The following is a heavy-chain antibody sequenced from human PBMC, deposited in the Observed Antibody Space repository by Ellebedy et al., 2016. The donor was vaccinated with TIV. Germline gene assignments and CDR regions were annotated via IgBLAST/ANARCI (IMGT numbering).Heavy chain of an antibody. Sequence: SLKISCAASGFTFDDYAMHWVRQAPGKGLEWVSGITWNSGILGYADSVKGRFTISRDNAKNSLYLQMSSLRAEDTALYYCAKDKFTDYGGTRVNAFDIWGQGTMVTVSS. J-gene: IGHJ3*02. CDR3: AKDKFTDYGGTRVNAFDI. CDR1: GFTFDDYA. D-gene: IGHD4-23*01. V-gene: IGHV3-9*01. CDR2: ITWNSGIL.